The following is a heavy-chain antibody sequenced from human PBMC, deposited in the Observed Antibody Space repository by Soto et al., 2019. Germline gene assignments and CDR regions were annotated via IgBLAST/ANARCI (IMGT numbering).Heavy chain of an antibody. Sequence: PGGSLRLSCAASGFTFSSYSMIWVRQAPGKGLEWVSYISSSSSTIYYADSVKGRFTISRDNAKNSLYLQMNSLRDEDTAVYYCARDLPLTIFGVVTSYGMDVWGQGTTVTVSS. CDR1: GFTFSSYS. V-gene: IGHV3-48*02. CDR3: ARDLPLTIFGVVTSYGMDV. D-gene: IGHD3-3*01. J-gene: IGHJ6*02. CDR2: ISSSSSTI.